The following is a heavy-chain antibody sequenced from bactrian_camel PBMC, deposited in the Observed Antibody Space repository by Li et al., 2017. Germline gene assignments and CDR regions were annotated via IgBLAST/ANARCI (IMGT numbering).Heavy chain of an antibody. CDR3: AAHRMPGSCPTFFADRKYNY. V-gene: IGHV3S31*01. J-gene: IGHJ4*01. CDR2: MYTGFGGGNI. CDR1: GYYSRYC. D-gene: IGHD3*01. Sequence: DVQLVESGGGSVQAGGSLRLSCAYSGYYSRYCMGWFRQAPGKEREWVAAMYTGFGGGNIYYDDSVKGRFTISQDNSKNTLFLQMNVLRPEDTAMYYCAAHRMPGSCPTFFADRKYNYWGQGTQVTVS.